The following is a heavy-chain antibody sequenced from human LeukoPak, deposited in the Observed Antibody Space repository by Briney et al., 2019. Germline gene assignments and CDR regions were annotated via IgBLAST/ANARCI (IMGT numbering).Heavy chain of an antibody. D-gene: IGHD5-18*01. Sequence: SVKVSCKASGGTFSSYAISWVRQAPGQGLEWMGGIIPIFGTANYAQKFQGRVTITTDESTSTAYMELSSLRSEDTAVYYCARSSRAVILLWLHNYYYYMDVWGKGTTVTVSS. V-gene: IGHV1-69*05. J-gene: IGHJ6*03. CDR2: IIPIFGTA. CDR1: GGTFSSYA. CDR3: ARSSRAVILLWLHNYYYYMDV.